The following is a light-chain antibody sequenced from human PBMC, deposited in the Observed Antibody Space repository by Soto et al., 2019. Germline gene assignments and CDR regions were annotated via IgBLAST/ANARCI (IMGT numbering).Light chain of an antibody. CDR3: QQVNSFPLT. J-gene: IGKJ4*01. CDR1: QGISSY. Sequence: IQLTQSPSSLSASVGDRVTITCRASQGISSYLAWYQQKPGKAPKLLIYAASTLQSGVPPRFSGSGSGTDFTLTISSLQAEDFATYSCQQVNSFPLTFGGGTKVEMK. V-gene: IGKV1-9*01. CDR2: AAS.